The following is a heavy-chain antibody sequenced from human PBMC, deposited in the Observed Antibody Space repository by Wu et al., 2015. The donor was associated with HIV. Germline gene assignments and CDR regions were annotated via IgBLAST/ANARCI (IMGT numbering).Heavy chain of an antibody. Sequence: QVQLVQSGAEVKKPGASVKVSCKASGYTFTGYYMHWVRQAPGQGLEWMGWINPNSGGTNYAQKFQGRVTMTRDTSISTAYMELSRLRSDDTAVYYXARDIVVVPALYYYIGRLGQGHGHRLL. V-gene: IGHV1-2*02. CDR3: ARDIVVVPALYYYIGR. CDR1: GYTFTGYY. J-gene: IGHJ6*03. D-gene: IGHD2-2*01. CDR2: INPNSGGT.